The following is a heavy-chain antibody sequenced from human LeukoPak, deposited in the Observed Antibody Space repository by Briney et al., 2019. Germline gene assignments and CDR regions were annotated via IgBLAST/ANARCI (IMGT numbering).Heavy chain of an antibody. D-gene: IGHD6-13*01. CDR1: GFXFSNYW. J-gene: IGHJ4*02. CDR3: ARIGYSSSCFDY. V-gene: IGHV3-7*05. Sequence: GGSLRLSCAASGFXFSNYWMSWVRQAPGKGQEWVANIKQDGSVIYYMDSVKGRFTISRDNAKNALHLQMNSLRAEDTAVYYCARIGYSSSCFDYWGQGSLVTVSS. CDR2: IKQDGSVI.